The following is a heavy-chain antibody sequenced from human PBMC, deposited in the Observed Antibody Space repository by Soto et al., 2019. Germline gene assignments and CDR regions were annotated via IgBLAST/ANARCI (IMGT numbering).Heavy chain of an antibody. J-gene: IGHJ6*02. V-gene: IGHV1-18*04. CDR3: ARAPLSIAALYYYYYYGMDA. CDR1: VYTFTRYG. CDR2: ISAYNGNT. D-gene: IGHD6-6*01. Sequence: SVKVSCKSSVYTFTRYGISLVRQAPGQGLEWMGWISAYNGNTNYAQKLQGRVTMTTDTSTSTAYMELRSLRSDETAVYYCARAPLSIAALYYYYYYGMDAWGQGTTVTVSS.